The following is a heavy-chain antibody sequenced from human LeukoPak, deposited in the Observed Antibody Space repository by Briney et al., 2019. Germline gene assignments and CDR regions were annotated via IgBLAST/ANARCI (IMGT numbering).Heavy chain of an antibody. CDR2: LYYSSNT. D-gene: IGHD1-26*01. Sequence: PSETLSLTCAVSGGSISNNNYFCGWIRQPPGKGLEWIGSLYYSSNTYYNPSLESRVTTSVDMSKNQFSLRLNSVTAADTAVYYCASGYSGAYSAWFDPWGQGTLVTVSS. J-gene: IGHJ5*02. V-gene: IGHV4-39*01. CDR3: ASGYSGAYSAWFDP. CDR1: GGSISNNNYF.